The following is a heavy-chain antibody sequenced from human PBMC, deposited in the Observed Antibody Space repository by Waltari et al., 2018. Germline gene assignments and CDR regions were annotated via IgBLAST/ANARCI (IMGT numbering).Heavy chain of an antibody. V-gene: IGHV3-30*18. CDR3: AKDDYGDEYFQH. CDR1: GYPFRDYA. Sequence: QVQLVESGGGVVQPGGSLRLSCTASGYPFRDYAMHWVRQAPGKGLEWVALISHDATKKNYAQSLQGRFTISRDNSRNTLYLEINNVRVADTALYYCAKDDYGDEYFQHWGQGTLVTVSS. D-gene: IGHD4-17*01. J-gene: IGHJ1*01. CDR2: ISHDATKK.